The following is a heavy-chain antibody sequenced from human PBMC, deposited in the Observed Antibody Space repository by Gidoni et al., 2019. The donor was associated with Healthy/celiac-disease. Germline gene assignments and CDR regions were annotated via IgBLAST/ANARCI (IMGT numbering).Heavy chain of an antibody. CDR2: ISAYNGNT. CDR1: GYTFTSYG. CDR3: AREELGVDTAILFDY. J-gene: IGHJ4*02. D-gene: IGHD5-18*01. V-gene: IGHV1-18*04. Sequence: QVQLVQSGAEVKKPGASVKVSCRTSGYTFTSYGISWVRQAPGQGLEWMGWISAYNGNTNYAQKLQGRVTMTTDTSTSTAYMELRSLRSDDTAVYYCAREELGVDTAILFDYWGQGTLVTVSS.